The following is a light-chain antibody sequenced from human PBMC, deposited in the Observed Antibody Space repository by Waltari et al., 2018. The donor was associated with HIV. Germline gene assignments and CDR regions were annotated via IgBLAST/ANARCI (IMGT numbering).Light chain of an antibody. CDR1: RTVYFNSNNQNY. Sequence: DIVMTQSPDSLPVSLGARATMNCRSSRTVYFNSNNQNYLAWYQQKPGQSPKVLIHWASTRASGVPGRFSGSGSGTDFNLTISSLQADDVAVYYCQQYYTIESTFGGGTKVEIK. CDR2: WAS. CDR3: QQYYTIEST. V-gene: IGKV4-1*01. J-gene: IGKJ4*01.